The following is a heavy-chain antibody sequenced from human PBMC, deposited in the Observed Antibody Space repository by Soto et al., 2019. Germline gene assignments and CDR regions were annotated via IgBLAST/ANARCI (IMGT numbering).Heavy chain of an antibody. Sequence: PGGSLRLSCLASGFTFSDFAITWVRHVPWRGLEWVASLDGAGVSTYYAESVRGRFSISRDNSQNTLFLQMKRLTVDDTAIYYLEAPRDEYGSGVSWFTYGMDIWGQGTTVTVSS. V-gene: IGHV3-23*01. CDR3: EAPRDEYGSGVSWFTYGMDI. CDR1: GFTFSDFA. CDR2: LDGAGVST. J-gene: IGHJ6*02. D-gene: IGHD3-10*01.